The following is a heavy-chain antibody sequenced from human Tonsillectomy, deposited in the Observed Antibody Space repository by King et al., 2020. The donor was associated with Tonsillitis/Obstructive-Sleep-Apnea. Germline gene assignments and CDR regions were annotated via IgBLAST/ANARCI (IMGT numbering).Heavy chain of an antibody. D-gene: IGHD2-21*02. Sequence: VQLVESGGGLVQPGGSLRLSCAASGFTFSNYAMHWVRQAPGKGLEYVSAISSDGGSTYYADFVKGRFTISRNNSNNTLYLKMGSLGAEDMAVYYCVREVIVVVTVLDYWGRGTLVTVPS. V-gene: IGHV3-64*07. J-gene: IGHJ4*02. CDR1: GFTFSNYA. CDR2: ISSDGGST. CDR3: VREVIVVVTVLDY.